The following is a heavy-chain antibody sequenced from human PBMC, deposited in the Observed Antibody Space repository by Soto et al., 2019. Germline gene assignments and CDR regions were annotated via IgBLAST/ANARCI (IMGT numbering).Heavy chain of an antibody. V-gene: IGHV1-3*01. D-gene: IGHD4-4*01. CDR3: ARADYSWIGNWFDP. J-gene: IGHJ5*02. CDR1: GYTFTSYA. Sequence: ASVKVSCRASGYTFTSYAMHWVRQAPGQRLEWMGWINAGNGNTKYSQKFQGRVTITRDTSASTAYMELSSLRSEDTAVYYCARADYSWIGNWFDPWGQGTLVTVSS. CDR2: INAGNGNT.